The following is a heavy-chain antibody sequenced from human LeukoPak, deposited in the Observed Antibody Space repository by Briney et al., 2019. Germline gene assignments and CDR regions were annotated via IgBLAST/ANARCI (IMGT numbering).Heavy chain of an antibody. CDR2: INQDGSEK. CDR3: AKAPQEMMYVNY. V-gene: IGHV3-7*03. J-gene: IGHJ4*02. CDR1: AFVFSGYW. D-gene: IGHD2-8*01. Sequence: GGSLRLSCAASAFVFSGYWMTWVRQAPGKGLEWVANINQDGSEKYYVDSVKGRFTISRDNAEKSLYLQLNSLRAEDTAVYYCAKAPQEMMYVNYWGQGTLVTVSS.